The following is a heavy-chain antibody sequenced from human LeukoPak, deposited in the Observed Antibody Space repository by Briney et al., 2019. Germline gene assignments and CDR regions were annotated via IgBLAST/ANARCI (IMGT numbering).Heavy chain of an antibody. CDR2: IYYSGST. V-gene: IGHV4-59*01. J-gene: IGHJ6*02. CDR3: ARMTNYYYGMDV. CDR1: GGSISSYY. Sequence: SETLSLTCTVSGGSISSYYWGWIRQPPGKGLEWIGYIYYSGSTNYNPSLKSRVTISVDTSKNQFSLKLSSVTAADTAVYYCARMTNYYYGMDVWGQGTTVTVSS.